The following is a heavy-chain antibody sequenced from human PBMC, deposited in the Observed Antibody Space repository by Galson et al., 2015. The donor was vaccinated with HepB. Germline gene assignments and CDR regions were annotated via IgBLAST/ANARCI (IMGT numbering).Heavy chain of an antibody. CDR2: ISAGGSHT. Sequence: SLRLSCAASGFTFSSYAMTWVRQAPGKGLERISSISAGGSHTYFAASVEGRFTISRDNSKDKNTLFLQMSTLSAEDTAIYYCAKDRTLHSYGTFDYWGQGTLVTVSS. J-gene: IGHJ4*02. D-gene: IGHD5-18*01. CDR3: AKDRTLHSYGTFDY. V-gene: IGHV3-23*01. CDR1: GFTFSSYA.